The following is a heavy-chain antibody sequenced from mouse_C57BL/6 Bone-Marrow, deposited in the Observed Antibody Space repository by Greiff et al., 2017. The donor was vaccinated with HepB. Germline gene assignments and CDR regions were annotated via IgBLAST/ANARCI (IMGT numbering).Heavy chain of an antibody. V-gene: IGHV2-2*01. D-gene: IGHD1-1*01. J-gene: IGHJ3*01. CDR1: GFSLTSYG. CDR2: IWSGGST. CDR3: ARNYYGSRAFAY. Sequence: VQLVESGPGLVQPSQSLSITCTVSGFSLTSYGVHWVRQSPGKGLEWLGVIWSGGSTDYNAAFISRLSISKDNSKSQVFFKMNSLQADDTAIYYCARNYYGSRAFAYWGQGTLVTVSA.